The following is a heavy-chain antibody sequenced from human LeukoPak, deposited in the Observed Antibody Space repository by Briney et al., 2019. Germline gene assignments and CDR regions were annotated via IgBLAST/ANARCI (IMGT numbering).Heavy chain of an antibody. Sequence: GGSLRLSSAASGFTFSSYAMHWVRQAPGKGLEWVAVISYDGSNKYYADSVKGRFTISRDNSKNTLYLQMNSLRAEDTAVYYCARGRGDYAKYFDYWGQGTLVTVSS. V-gene: IGHV3-30-3*01. CDR1: GFTFSSYA. J-gene: IGHJ4*02. CDR3: ARGRGDYAKYFDY. CDR2: ISYDGSNK. D-gene: IGHD4-17*01.